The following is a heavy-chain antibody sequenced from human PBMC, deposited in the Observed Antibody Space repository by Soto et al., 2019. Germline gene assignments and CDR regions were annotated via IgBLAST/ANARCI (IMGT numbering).Heavy chain of an antibody. CDR2: IRSKANSYAT. CDR1: GFTFSGSA. CDR3: TRPPFEYSSSSDNWFDP. J-gene: IGHJ5*02. Sequence: EVQVVESGGGLVQPGGSLKLSCAASGFTFSGSAMHWVGQASGKGLEWVGRIRSKANSYATAYDASVKGRFTISRDDSKNTAYLQMNSLKTEDTAVYYCTRPPFEYSSSSDNWFDPWGQGTLVTVSS. V-gene: IGHV3-73*02. D-gene: IGHD6-6*01.